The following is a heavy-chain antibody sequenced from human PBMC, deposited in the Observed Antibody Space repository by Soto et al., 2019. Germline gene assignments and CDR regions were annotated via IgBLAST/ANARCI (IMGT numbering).Heavy chain of an antibody. CDR1: GGSISSYY. J-gene: IGHJ5*02. V-gene: IGHV4-59*01. Sequence: SETLSLTCTVSGGSISSYYWSWIRQPPGKGLEWIGYIYYSGSTDYNPSPKSRVTISVDTSKNQFSLKLSSVTAADTAVYYCARDRLAAAGTRYRWFDPWGQGTLVTVSS. CDR2: IYYSGST. D-gene: IGHD6-13*01. CDR3: ARDRLAAAGTRYRWFDP.